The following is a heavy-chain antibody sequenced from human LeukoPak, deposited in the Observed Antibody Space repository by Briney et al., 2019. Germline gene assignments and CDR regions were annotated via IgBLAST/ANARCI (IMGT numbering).Heavy chain of an antibody. V-gene: IGHV3-7*01. CDR3: ARQYAGSLLWFGEHFDY. CDR2: IKQDGSEK. J-gene: IGHJ4*02. Sequence: GSLRLSCAASGFTFSSYWMSWVRQAPGKGLEWVANIKQDGSEKYYVDSVKGRFTISRDNAKNSLYLQMNSLRAEDTAVYYCARQYAGSLLWFGEHFDYWGQGTLVTVSS. CDR1: GFTFSSYW. D-gene: IGHD3-10*01.